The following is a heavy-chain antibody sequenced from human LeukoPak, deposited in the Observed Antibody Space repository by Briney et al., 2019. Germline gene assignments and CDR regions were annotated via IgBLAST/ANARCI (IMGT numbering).Heavy chain of an antibody. CDR3: ARVDTAMVLQN. J-gene: IGHJ1*01. D-gene: IGHD5-18*01. V-gene: IGHV4-61*02. Sequence: KTSETLSLTCTVSGGSISSGSYFWSWLRQPAGKGLEWIGRIYTSGSTNYSPSLKSRVNISGDTSTNQFSPKLRSVTAGDTGVYYCARVDTAMVLQNWGQGTLVTVSS. CDR1: GGSISSGSYF. CDR2: IYTSGST.